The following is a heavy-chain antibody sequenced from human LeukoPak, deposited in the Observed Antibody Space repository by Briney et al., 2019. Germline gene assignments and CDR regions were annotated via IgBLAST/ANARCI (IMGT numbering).Heavy chain of an antibody. CDR2: IWYDGSNK. D-gene: IGHD2-15*01. J-gene: IGHJ4*02. V-gene: IGHV3-33*01. CDR1: GFTFSSYG. CDR3: ARGDCSGGSCYPLSDDY. Sequence: GGSLRLSCAAPGFTFSSYGMHWVRQAPGKGLEWVAVIWYDGSNKYYADSVKGRFTISRDNSKNTLYLQMNSLRAEDTAVYYCARGDCSGGSCYPLSDDYWGQGTLVTVSS.